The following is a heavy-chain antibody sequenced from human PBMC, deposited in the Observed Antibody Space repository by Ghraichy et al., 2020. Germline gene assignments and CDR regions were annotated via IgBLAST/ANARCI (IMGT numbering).Heavy chain of an antibody. V-gene: IGHV3-13*05. CDR1: GFTFSSYD. Sequence: GESLNISCAASGFTFSSYDMHWVRQATGKGLEWVSAIGTAGDPYYPGSVKGRFTISRENAKNSLYLQMNSLRAGDTAVYYCARGPLGYAFDIWGQGTMVTVSS. CDR3: ARGPLGYAFDI. CDR2: IGTAGDP. J-gene: IGHJ3*02.